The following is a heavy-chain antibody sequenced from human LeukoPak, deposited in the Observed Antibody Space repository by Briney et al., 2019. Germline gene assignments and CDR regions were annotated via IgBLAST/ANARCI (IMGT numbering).Heavy chain of an antibody. CDR1: GFTFSDYY. J-gene: IGHJ4*02. CDR3: AGGSTLDRGLVYY. V-gene: IGHV3-20*04. Sequence: GGSLRLSCAASGFTFSDYYMSWIRHAPGKGLEWVSGINWNGGSTGYADSVKGRFTISRDNAKNTLFLQMNSLRAEDTAVYYCAGGSTLDRGLVYYWGQGSPVTVSS. D-gene: IGHD3-10*01. CDR2: INWNGGST.